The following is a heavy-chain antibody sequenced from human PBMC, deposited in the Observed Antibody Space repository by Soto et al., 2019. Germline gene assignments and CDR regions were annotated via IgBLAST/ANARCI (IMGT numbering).Heavy chain of an antibody. CDR3: AHTNNFYYYYTMDV. CDR1: GFSLSTSGVA. Sequence: GSGPTLVNPTQTLTLTCSFSGFSLSTSGVAVGWIRQPPGKALEWLALIYWNDHKQYSPSLRSRLTITKDTSKNQVVLTMADMDPVDTATYYCAHTNNFYYYYTMDVWGQGTTVTVSS. V-gene: IGHV2-5*01. J-gene: IGHJ6*02. D-gene: IGHD1-1*01. CDR2: IYWNDHK.